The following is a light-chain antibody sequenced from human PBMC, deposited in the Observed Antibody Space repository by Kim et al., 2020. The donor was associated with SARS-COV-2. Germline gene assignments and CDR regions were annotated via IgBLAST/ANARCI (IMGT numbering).Light chain of an antibody. V-gene: IGKV3-11*01. CDR1: QGISSY. CDR3: QQRTSWPTVT. CDR2: DAS. J-gene: IGKJ4*01. Sequence: EIVLTQSPATLSLSPGERATLSCRASQGISSYLAWYQQKPGQDPRLLIYDASNRATGIPARFSGSGSGTDFTLTISSLEPEDFAVYYCQQRTSWPTVTFGGGTKVDIK.